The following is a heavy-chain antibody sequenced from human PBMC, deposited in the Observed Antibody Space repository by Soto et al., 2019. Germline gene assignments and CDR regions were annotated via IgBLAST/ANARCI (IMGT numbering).Heavy chain of an antibody. CDR1: GFTFSSYG. J-gene: IGHJ3*02. D-gene: IGHD2-8*01. V-gene: IGHV3-30*18. Sequence: GGSLRLSCAASGFTFSSYGMHWVRQAPGKGLEWVAVISYDGSNKYYADSVKGRFTISRDNSKNTLYLQMNSLRAEDTAVYYCAKDSGHMVYAIFAFDIWGQGTMVTVSS. CDR2: ISYDGSNK. CDR3: AKDSGHMVYAIFAFDI.